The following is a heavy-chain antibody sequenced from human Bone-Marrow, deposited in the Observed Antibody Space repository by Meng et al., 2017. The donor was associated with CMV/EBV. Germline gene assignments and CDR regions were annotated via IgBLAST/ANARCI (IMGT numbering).Heavy chain of an antibody. V-gene: IGHV4-4*07. CDR1: GGSISSYY. Sequence: SETLSLTCTVSGGSISSYYWSWIRQPAGKGLEWIGRIYTSGSTNYNPSLKSRVTISVDTSKNQFSLKLSSVTAADTAVYYCARESITIFGVVSLGMDVWGQGTTVTVSS. CDR3: ARESITIFGVVSLGMDV. CDR2: IYTSGST. J-gene: IGHJ6*02. D-gene: IGHD3-3*01.